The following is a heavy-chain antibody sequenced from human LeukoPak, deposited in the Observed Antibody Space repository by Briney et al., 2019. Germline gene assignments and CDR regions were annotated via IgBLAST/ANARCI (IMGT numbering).Heavy chain of an antibody. CDR1: GFTFSGFP. J-gene: IGHJ4*02. D-gene: IGHD1-26*01. CDR3: ARDRGGSYSAIDY. V-gene: IGHV3-48*04. Sequence: GGSLRISCAASGFTFSGFPMSWVRQAPGKGLEWVSFISSSSSTIYYADSVKGRFTISRDNAKNSLYLQMNSLRAEDTAVYYCARDRGGSYSAIDYWGQGTLVTVSS. CDR2: ISSSSSTI.